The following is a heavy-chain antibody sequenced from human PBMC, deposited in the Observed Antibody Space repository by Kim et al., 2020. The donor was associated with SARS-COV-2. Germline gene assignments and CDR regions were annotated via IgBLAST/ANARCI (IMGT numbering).Heavy chain of an antibody. V-gene: IGHV3-23*01. Sequence: GGSLRLSCAASGFTFSSCAMSWVRQAPGKGLEWVSGISGSGAGTYYADSVKGRFTISRDNSKNTLYLQMNSLRAEDTAVYYCAKDPSGWYYFDYWGQGTLVTVSS. D-gene: IGHD6-19*01. CDR2: ISGSGAGT. J-gene: IGHJ4*02. CDR1: GFTFSSCA. CDR3: AKDPSGWYYFDY.